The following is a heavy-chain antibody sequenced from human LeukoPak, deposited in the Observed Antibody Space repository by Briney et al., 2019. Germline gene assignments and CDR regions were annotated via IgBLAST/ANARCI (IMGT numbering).Heavy chain of an antibody. V-gene: IGHV3-7*01. J-gene: IGHJ4*02. Sequence: GGSLTLSCVASGLSFSSHYMDWVRQPPGKGLESVATIKPDGSENYYVDSMTGPFTISRDNAKSSMYLQMNSLRAEDTGVYFCARMSSYCDYWGQGTMVTVSS. D-gene: IGHD2-2*01. CDR1: GLSFSSHY. CDR3: ARMSSYCDY. CDR2: IKPDGSEN.